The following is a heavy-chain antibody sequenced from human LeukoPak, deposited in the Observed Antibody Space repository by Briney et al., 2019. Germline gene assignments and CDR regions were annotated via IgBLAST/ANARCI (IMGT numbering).Heavy chain of an antibody. CDR1: GGSISSYY. CDR3: ARHSSGWYPDY. D-gene: IGHD6-19*01. CDR2: IYYSGST. J-gene: IGHJ4*02. Sequence: SETLSLTCTVSGGSISSYYWSWIRQPPGKGLEWIGYIYYSGSTNYNPSLKSRVTMSVDTSKNQFSLKLSSVTAADTAVYYCARHSSGWYPDYWGQGTLATVSS. V-gene: IGHV4-59*01.